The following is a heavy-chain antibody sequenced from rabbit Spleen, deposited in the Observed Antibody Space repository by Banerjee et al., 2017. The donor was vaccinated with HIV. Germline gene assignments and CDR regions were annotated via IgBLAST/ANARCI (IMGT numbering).Heavy chain of an antibody. J-gene: IGHJ2*01. CDR1: GFSFSNKAV. CDR2: INAVTGKA. D-gene: IGHD4-1*01. CDR3: ARDSNDWCFDV. V-gene: IGHV1S45*01. Sequence: QEQLVESGGGLVKPEGSLKLSCTASGFSFSNKAVMCWVRQAPGKGLQWIACINAVTGKAVYATWAKGRFTISKTSTTVTLQMTSLTAADTATYFCARDSNDWCFDVWGPGTLVTVS.